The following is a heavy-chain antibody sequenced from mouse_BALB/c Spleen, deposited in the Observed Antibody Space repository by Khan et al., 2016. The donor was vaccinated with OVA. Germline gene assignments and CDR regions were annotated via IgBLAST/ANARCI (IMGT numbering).Heavy chain of an antibody. CDR3: TRNRIDY. V-gene: IGHV1-7*01. J-gene: IGHJ2*01. CDR2: INPTSGYT. Sequence: QVQLQQSGAELVKPGATVKMSCKASGYTFTTYCMHWVKQRPGQGLEWIGYINPTSGYTDYNQKFKDRATLSADTSSSTAYLQLSSLTSEDSAVYYYTRNRIDYWGQGTTLTVSS. CDR1: GYTFTTYC.